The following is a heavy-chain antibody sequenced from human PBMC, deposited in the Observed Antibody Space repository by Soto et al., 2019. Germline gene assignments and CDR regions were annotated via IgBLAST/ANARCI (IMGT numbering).Heavy chain of an antibody. D-gene: IGHD3-10*01. CDR1: GYNFTTYW. CDR3: ARQCIWLGEDYYYVSGLDV. CDR2: IDLSESYS. Sequence: GESLKISCKGSGYNFTTYWISWVRQMPGKGLERMGKIDLSESYSSYSPSFQGHVTISVDTSTSTVYLQWSVLKASDTAIYYWARQCIWLGEDYYYVSGLDVWGQGTTVTVSS. J-gene: IGHJ6*02. V-gene: IGHV5-10-1*01.